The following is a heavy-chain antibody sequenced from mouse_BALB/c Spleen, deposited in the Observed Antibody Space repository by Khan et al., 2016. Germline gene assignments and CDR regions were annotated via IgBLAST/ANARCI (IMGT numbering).Heavy chain of an antibody. CDR2: IRSKSNNYAT. D-gene: IGHD2-2*01. J-gene: IGHJ3*01. Sequence: EVQLVETGGGLVQPKGSLKLSCAASGFTFNTNAMNWVRQAPGKGLEWVARIRSKSNNYATYYADSVTDRFTISRDDSQSMLYLQMNNLKTEDTAMYYCVREGYEGGFAYWGQGTLVTVSA. V-gene: IGHV10S3*01. CDR3: VREGYEGGFAY. CDR1: GFTFNTNA.